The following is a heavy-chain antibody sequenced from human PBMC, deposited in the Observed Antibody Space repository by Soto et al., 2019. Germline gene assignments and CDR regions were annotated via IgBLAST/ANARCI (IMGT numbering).Heavy chain of an antibody. V-gene: IGHV3-74*01. J-gene: IGHJ4*02. D-gene: IGHD3-10*01. Sequence: EVQLVESGGGLVQPGGSLRLSCAASGFTFSSYWMHWVRQAPGKGLVWVSRIYSDGSSTSYADSVKGRFTISRDNAKNTLYLQMNSLRAEDTAVYYCARDLEILWFGAPEYYFDYWGQGTLVTVSS. CDR1: GFTFSSYW. CDR2: IYSDGSST. CDR3: ARDLEILWFGAPEYYFDY.